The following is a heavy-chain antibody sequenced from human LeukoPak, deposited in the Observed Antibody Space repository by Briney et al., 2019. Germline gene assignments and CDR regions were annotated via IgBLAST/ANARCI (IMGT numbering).Heavy chain of an antibody. Sequence: GGSLRLSCAASGFTFNWNWMSWVRQAPGKGLEWVANIKQDGSEKYYVDSVKGRFTISRDNAKNSLYLQMNSLRAEDTAVYYCARGRSLDVWGQGTMVTVSS. V-gene: IGHV3-7*01. CDR1: GFTFNWNW. CDR3: ARGRSLDV. J-gene: IGHJ3*01. CDR2: IKQDGSEK.